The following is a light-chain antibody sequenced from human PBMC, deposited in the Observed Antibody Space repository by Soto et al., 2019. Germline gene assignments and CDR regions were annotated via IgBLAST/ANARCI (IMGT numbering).Light chain of an antibody. CDR2: RDD. J-gene: IGLJ2*01. CDR3: AAWDDSLRAPV. V-gene: IGLV1-47*01. Sequence: HSVLTQPPSASATPGQRITISCFGSSSNIGSNYGYWYQQLPGTAPKLLISRDDERPSGVPDRFSGSKSGTSASLAISGVRSEDEVDYFCAAWDDSLRAPVFGGGTKLTVL. CDR1: SSNIGSNY.